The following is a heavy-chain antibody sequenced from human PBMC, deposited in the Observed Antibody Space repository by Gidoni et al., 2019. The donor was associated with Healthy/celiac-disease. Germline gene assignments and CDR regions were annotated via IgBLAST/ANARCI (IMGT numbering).Heavy chain of an antibody. CDR1: GFTFSSSA. CDR2: ISGSGGST. J-gene: IGHJ6*03. V-gene: IGHV3-23*01. CDR3: AKGGYCSSTSCYNAYYMDV. Sequence: EVQLLESGGGLVQPGGSLRLSCAASGFTFSSSAMSWVRQAPGKGLEWVSAISGSGGSTYYADAVKGRFTISRDNSKNTLYLQMNSLRAEDTAVYYCAKGGYCSSTSCYNAYYMDVWGKGTTVTVSS. D-gene: IGHD2-2*02.